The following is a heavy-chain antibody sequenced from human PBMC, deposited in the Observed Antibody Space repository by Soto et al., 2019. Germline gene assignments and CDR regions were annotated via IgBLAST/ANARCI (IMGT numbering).Heavy chain of an antibody. CDR3: ARKATHYGDNWFDP. CDR1: GYSFTSYW. Sequence: PGEALKISCKGSGYSFTSYWIGWVRQMPGKGLEWMGIIYPGDSDTRYSPSFQGQVTTSADKSISTAYLQWSSLKASDTAMYYCARKATHYGDNWFDPWGQGTLVTVSS. CDR2: IYPGDSDT. J-gene: IGHJ5*02. D-gene: IGHD4-17*01. V-gene: IGHV5-51*01.